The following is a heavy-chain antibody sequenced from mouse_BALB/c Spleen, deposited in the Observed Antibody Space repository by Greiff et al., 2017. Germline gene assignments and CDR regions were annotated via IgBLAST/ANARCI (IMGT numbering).Heavy chain of an antibody. D-gene: IGHD2-4*01. CDR3: ARPEDDYDGAWFAY. J-gene: IGHJ3*01. CDR2: ISTYYGDA. Sequence: QVQLKQSGAELVRPGVSVKISCKGSGYTFTDYAMHWVKQSHAKSLEWIGVISTYYGDASYNQKFKGKATMTVDKSSSTAYMELARLTSEDSAIYYCARPEDDYDGAWFAYWGQGTLVTVSA. V-gene: IGHV1S137*01. CDR1: GYTFTDYA.